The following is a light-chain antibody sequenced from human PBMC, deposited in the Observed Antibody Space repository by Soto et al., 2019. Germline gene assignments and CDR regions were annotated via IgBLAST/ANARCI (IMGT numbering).Light chain of an antibody. V-gene: IGKV1-5*01. Sequence: DIQMTQSPSTLSASVGDRVTITCRASQTISSWLAWYQQKPGKAPNLLIYDASTLERGVPSRFSGTGSGTEFTLTIDRLQPDDFATYYCQQLISYPITFGQGTRLEIK. CDR3: QQLISYPIT. CDR2: DAS. CDR1: QTISSW. J-gene: IGKJ5*01.